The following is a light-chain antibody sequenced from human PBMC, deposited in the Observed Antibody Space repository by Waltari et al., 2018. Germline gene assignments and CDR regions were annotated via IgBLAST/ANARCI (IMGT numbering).Light chain of an antibody. CDR3: CSYARSSALV. CDR2: EDT. Sequence: CYQHHPGKAPKLIVYEDTERPSWVSNLFSGSKSGNAASLTISGLQAEDEAEYYCCSYARSSALVFGGGTELTVL. J-gene: IGLJ3*02. V-gene: IGLV2-23*01.